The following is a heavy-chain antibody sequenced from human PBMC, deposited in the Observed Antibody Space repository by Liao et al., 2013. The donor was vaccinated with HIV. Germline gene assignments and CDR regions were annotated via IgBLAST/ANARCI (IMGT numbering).Heavy chain of an antibody. CDR1: GGSFSGYY. CDR3: AREGITIFGVAYYYYMAV. Sequence: QLQLQESGPGLLKPSETLSLTCAVYGGSFSGYYWSWIRQPPGKGLEWIGEINHSGSTNYNPSLKSRVTISVDTSKNQFSLKLSSVTAADTAVYYCAREGITIFGVAYYYYMAVWGKGTTGHRLL. J-gene: IGHJ6*03. V-gene: IGHV4-34*01. D-gene: IGHD3-3*01. CDR2: INHSGST.